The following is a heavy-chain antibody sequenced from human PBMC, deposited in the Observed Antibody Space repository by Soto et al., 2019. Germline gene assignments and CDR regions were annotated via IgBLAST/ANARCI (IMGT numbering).Heavy chain of an antibody. D-gene: IGHD6-13*01. CDR3: ARDETISSSWYHFDY. V-gene: IGHV3-11*01. Sequence: QVQLVESGGGLVKPGGSLRLSCAASGFTFSDYYMSWLRQAPGKGLEWVSYISSSGSTIYYADSVKGRFTISRDNNSLYLQMNSLRAEDTAVYYCARDETISSSWYHFDYWGQGTLVTVSS. J-gene: IGHJ4*02. CDR2: ISSSGSTI. CDR1: GFTFSDYY.